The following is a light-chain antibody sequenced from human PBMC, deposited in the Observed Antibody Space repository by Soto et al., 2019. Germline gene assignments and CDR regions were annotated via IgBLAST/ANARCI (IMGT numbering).Light chain of an antibody. J-gene: IGLJ1*01. CDR2: TNN. V-gene: IGLV1-44*01. CDR3: ATWDDSRKGV. CDR1: TSNIESHT. Sequence: QSVLTQPPSASGTPGQRITISCSGSTSNIESHTVNWYQQFPGTAPILLINTNNQRPSGVPDRFSGSKSGASASLTISGLQSEDAATYYCATWDDSRKGVFGTGTKVTVL.